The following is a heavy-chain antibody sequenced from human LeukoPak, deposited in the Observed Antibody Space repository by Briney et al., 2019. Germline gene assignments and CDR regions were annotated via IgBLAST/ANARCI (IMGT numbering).Heavy chain of an antibody. D-gene: IGHD3/OR15-3a*01. V-gene: IGHV3-23*01. CDR3: AKIMFSGYYFDY. CDR1: GFTFSSYA. J-gene: IGHJ4*02. CDR2: ISGSGGST. Sequence: AGGSLRLSCAASGFTFSSYAMSLVRQAPGKGLEWVSAISGSGGSTYYVDSVKGRFTISRDNSKNTLYLQMNSLRAEDTAVYYCAKIMFSGYYFDYWGQGTLVTVSS.